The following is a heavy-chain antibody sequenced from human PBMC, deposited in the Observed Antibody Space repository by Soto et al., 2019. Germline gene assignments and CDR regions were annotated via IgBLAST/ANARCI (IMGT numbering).Heavy chain of an antibody. V-gene: IGHV4-59*01. Sequence: QVQLQESGPGLVKPSETLSLTCTVSGGSITSYYWTWIRQPPGKGLEWIAYISYSRTTNYNPSLRSRGSISLDTSKNQFSLRLSSVTTADTAVYYCARDGSSSGWYVDYWGQGTLVTVSS. CDR2: ISYSRTT. J-gene: IGHJ4*02. D-gene: IGHD6-19*01. CDR1: GGSITSYY. CDR3: ARDGSSSGWYVDY.